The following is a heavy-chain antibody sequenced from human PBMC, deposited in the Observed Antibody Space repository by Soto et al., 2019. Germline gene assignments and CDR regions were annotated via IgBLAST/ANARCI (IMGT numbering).Heavy chain of an antibody. D-gene: IGHD3-10*01. CDR2: INAGNGNT. J-gene: IGHJ6*03. Sequence: ASVKVSCKASGYTFTSYAMHWVRQAPGQRLEWMGWINAGNGNTKYSQKFQGRVTITRDTSASTAYMELSSLRSEDTAVYYCARDGQYYYGSGSMGYYYYYYMDVWGKGTTVTVS. CDR1: GYTFTSYA. V-gene: IGHV1-3*01. CDR3: ARDGQYYYGSGSMGYYYYYYMDV.